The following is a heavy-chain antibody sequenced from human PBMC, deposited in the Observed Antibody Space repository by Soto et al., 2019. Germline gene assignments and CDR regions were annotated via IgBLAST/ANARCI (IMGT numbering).Heavy chain of an antibody. J-gene: IGHJ4*02. V-gene: IGHV5-10-1*01. D-gene: IGHD3-22*01. Sequence: PGESLKISCKGSGYSFTSYWISWVRQMPGKGLEWIGRIDPSDSYTNYSPSFQGHVTISADKSISTAYLQWSSLKASDTAMYYCARHPPQYYYDSSGSLSLDYWGQGTLVTVSS. CDR2: IDPSDSYT. CDR1: GYSFTSYW. CDR3: ARHPPQYYYDSSGSLSLDY.